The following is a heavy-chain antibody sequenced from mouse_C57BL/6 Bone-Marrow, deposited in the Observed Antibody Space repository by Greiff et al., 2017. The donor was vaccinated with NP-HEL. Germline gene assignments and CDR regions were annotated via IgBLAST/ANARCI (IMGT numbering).Heavy chain of an antibody. Sequence: EVKLVESGGGLVKPGGSLKLSCAASGFTFSSYAMSWVRQTPEKRLEWVATISDGGSYTYYPDNVKGRFTISRDNAKNNLYLQMSHLKSEDTAMYYCARDFVYWYFDVWGTGTTVTVSS. V-gene: IGHV5-4*01. CDR3: ARDFVYWYFDV. CDR1: GFTFSSYA. CDR2: ISDGGSYT. J-gene: IGHJ1*03.